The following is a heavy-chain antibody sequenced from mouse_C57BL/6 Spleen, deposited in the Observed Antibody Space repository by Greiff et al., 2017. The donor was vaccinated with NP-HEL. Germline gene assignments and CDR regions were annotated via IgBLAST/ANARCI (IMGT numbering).Heavy chain of an antibody. V-gene: IGHV1-64*01. Sequence: VQLQQPGAELVKPGASVKLSCKASGYTFTSYWMHWVKQRPGQGLEWIGMIHPNSGSTNYNEKFKSKATLTVDKSSSTAYMQLSSLISEDSAVYYCARGDYGSSPWFAYWGQGTLVTVSA. CDR2: IHPNSGST. D-gene: IGHD1-1*01. CDR1: GYTFTSYW. J-gene: IGHJ3*01. CDR3: ARGDYGSSPWFAY.